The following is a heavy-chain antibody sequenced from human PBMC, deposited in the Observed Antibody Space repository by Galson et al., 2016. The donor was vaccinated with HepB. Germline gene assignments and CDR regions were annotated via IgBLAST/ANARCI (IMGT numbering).Heavy chain of an antibody. CDR1: GGSVSGHY. CDR2: INDGGST. J-gene: IGHJ4*02. CDR3: ARGPAPRVCCGAY. V-gene: IGHV4-34*01. D-gene: IGHD2-15*01. Sequence: LSLTCAVYGGSVSGHYWSWVRQPPGKGLEWIGEINDGGSTSYNPSLKSPVTLSLDTSKNQFSLNLNSATAAVTALYYCARGPAPRVCCGAYWGQGTLVTVSS.